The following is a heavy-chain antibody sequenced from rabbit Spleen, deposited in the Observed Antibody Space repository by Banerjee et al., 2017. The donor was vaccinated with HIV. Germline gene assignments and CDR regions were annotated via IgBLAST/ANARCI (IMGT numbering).Heavy chain of an antibody. CDR2: IDPVFGVT. D-gene: IGHD4-1*01. J-gene: IGHJ4*01. V-gene: IGHV1S7*01. CDR3: VRDSGWSLNL. Sequence: QLEESAGGLVQPGGSLTLTCTASGFSISSYYMNWVRQAPGKGLEWIGYIDPVFGVTYYANWVNGRFTISRHNAQNTLYLQLNSLTAADTATYFCVRDSGWSLNLWGQGTLVTVS. CDR1: GFSISSYY.